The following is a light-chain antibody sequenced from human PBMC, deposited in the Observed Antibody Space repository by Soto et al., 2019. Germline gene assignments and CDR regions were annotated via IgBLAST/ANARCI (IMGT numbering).Light chain of an antibody. CDR2: DTS. V-gene: IGKV3-11*01. J-gene: IGKJ2*01. Sequence: EIVLTQSPATLSSSPGERATLSCRASQTVGIKLAWYQHRPGQAPRLLIHDTSIRAIGIPSRFSGSGSGTDFTLTISSLEPEDFAVYYCQQYNSSPPGYTFGQGTKLEIK. CDR3: QQYNSSPPGYT. CDR1: QTVGIK.